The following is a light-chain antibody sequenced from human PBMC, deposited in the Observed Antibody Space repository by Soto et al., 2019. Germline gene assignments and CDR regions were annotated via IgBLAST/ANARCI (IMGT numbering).Light chain of an antibody. CDR2: DNS. V-gene: IGLV1-51*01. CDR1: SSNIGTNY. Sequence: QSVLTQPPSVSAAPGQKVTISCSGSSSNIGTNYVSWYQQLPGRAPKLVIFDNSKRPSGIPDRFSGSKSGSSATLGVTGLQTGDEADYYCAAWDDSLNSYVFGTGTKLTVL. J-gene: IGLJ1*01. CDR3: AAWDDSLNSYV.